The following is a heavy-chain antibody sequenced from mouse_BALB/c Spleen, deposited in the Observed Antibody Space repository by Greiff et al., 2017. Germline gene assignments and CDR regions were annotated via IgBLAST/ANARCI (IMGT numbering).Heavy chain of an antibody. V-gene: IGHV5-6-5*01. D-gene: IGHD2-14*01. J-gene: IGHJ4*01. CDR3: ARKDSYYRSMDY. Sequence: EVQRVESGGGLVKPGGSLKLSCAASGFTFSSYAMSWVRQTPEKRLEWVASISSGGSTYYPDSVKGRFTISRDNARNILYLQMSSLRSEDTAMYYCARKDSYYRSMDYWGQGTSVTVSS. CDR2: ISSGGST. CDR1: GFTFSSYA.